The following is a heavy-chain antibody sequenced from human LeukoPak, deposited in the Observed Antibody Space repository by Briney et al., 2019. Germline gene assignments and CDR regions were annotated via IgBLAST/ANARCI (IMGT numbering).Heavy chain of an antibody. CDR1: GYTFTGYY. J-gene: IGHJ4*02. CDR2: INPNSGGT. V-gene: IGHV1-2*02. D-gene: IGHD3-10*01. Sequence: ASVKVSCKASGYTFTGYYMHWVRQAPGQGLEWMGWINPNSGGTNYAQKFQGRVTMTRDTSISTAYMELSRLRSDDTAVYYCAIRGVRGVTVIDYWGQGTLVTVSS. CDR3: AIRGVRGVTVIDY.